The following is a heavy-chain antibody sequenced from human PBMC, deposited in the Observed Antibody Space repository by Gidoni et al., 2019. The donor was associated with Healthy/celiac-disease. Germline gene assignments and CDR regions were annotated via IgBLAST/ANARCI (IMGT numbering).Heavy chain of an antibody. CDR2: ISWNSGSI. D-gene: IGHD7-27*01. CDR1: GFTFDDYA. Sequence: EVQLVESGGGVVQPGRSLRLSCAASGFTFDDYALHWVRQAPGKGLELVSGISWNSGSIGNADAVKGQFTISRDNAKNSLYLQMNSLGAEDTALFYCAKDMGGNWGWGRDYWGQGTMVTVSS. V-gene: IGHV3-9*01. J-gene: IGHJ4*02. CDR3: AKDMGGNWGWGRDY.